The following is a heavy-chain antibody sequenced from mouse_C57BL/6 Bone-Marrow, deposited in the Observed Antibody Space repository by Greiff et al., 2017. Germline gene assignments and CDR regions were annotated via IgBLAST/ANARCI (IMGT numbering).Heavy chain of an antibody. CDR3: AKNYYGSSYYY. Sequence: QVQLKQSGAELAKPGASVKLSCKASGYTFTSYWMHWVKQRPGQGLEWIGYINPSSGYTKYNQKFKDKATLTADKSSSTAYMQLSSLTYEDSAVYYFAKNYYGSSYYYWGQGTTLTVSS. D-gene: IGHD1-1*01. V-gene: IGHV1-7*01. J-gene: IGHJ2*01. CDR1: GYTFTSYW. CDR2: INPSSGYT.